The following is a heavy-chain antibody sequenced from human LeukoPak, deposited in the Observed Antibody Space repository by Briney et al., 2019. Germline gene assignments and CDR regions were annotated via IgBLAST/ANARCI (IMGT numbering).Heavy chain of an antibody. D-gene: IGHD3-3*01. J-gene: IGHJ4*02. CDR2: INHSGST. V-gene: IGHV4-34*01. CDR1: GGSFSGYY. CDR3: ASDHITIFGVVIELRY. Sequence: KASETLSLTCAVYGGSFSGYYWSWIRQPPGKGLEWIGEINHSGSTNYNPSPKSRVTISADTPKNQFSLKLSSVTAADTAVYYCASDHITIFGVVIELRYWGQGTLVTVSS.